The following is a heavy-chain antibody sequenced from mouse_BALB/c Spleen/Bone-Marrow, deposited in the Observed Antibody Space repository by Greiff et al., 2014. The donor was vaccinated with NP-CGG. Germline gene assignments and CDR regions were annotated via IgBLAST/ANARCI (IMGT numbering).Heavy chain of an antibody. V-gene: IGHV1-85*01. CDR2: IFPGDGGT. CDR3: ARIYRYAWFSY. J-gene: IGHJ3*01. D-gene: IGHD2-14*01. Sequence: VHLVESGAELVKPGASVKLSCKASGYTFTSYDINWVRQRPEQGLEWIGWIFPGDGGTKCNEKFKGKATLTTDKSSSTAYMQLNRLTFVDSAFYFCARIYRYAWFSYWGPGTLVPVSA. CDR1: GYTFTSYD.